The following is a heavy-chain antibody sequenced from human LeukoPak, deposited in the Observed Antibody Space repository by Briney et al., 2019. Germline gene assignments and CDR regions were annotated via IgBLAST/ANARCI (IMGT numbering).Heavy chain of an antibody. J-gene: IGHJ4*02. V-gene: IGHV4-34*01. D-gene: IGHD6-19*01. CDR1: GGSFSDYY. CDR2: INHSGST. CDR3: ARLRYSSGWCVDY. Sequence: SETLSLTCAVYGGSFSDYYWSWIRQPPGKGLEWIGEINHSGSTNYNPSLKSRVTISVDTSKNQFSLKLSSVTAADTAVYYCARLRYSSGWCVDYWGQGTLVTVSS.